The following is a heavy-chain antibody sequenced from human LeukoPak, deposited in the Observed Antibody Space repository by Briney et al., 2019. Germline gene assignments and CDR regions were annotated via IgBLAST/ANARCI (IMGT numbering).Heavy chain of an antibody. J-gene: IGHJ4*02. V-gene: IGHV3-7*01. CDR1: GFTFSSYW. CDR3: ARGRAPGRAARPGGAYYFDY. D-gene: IGHD6-6*01. CDR2: IKQDGSEK. Sequence: GGSLRLSCAASGFTFSSYWMSWVRQAPGKGLEWVANIKQDGSEKYYVDSVKGRFTISRDNAKNSLYLQMNSLRAEDTAVYYCARGRAPGRAARPGGAYYFDYWSQGTLVTVSS.